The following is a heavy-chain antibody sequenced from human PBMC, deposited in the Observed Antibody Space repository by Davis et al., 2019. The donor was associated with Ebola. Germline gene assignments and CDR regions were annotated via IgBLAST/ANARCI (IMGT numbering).Heavy chain of an antibody. CDR3: AREMTTYNSGWYLDAYYFDY. V-gene: IGHV3-73*01. D-gene: IGHD6-19*01. CDR1: GFTVSSNY. Sequence: PGGSLRLSCAASGFTVSSNYMSWVRQASGKGLEWVGRIRSKANSYATAYAASVKGRFTISRDNAKNSLYLQMNSLRAEDTAVYYCAREMTTYNSGWYLDAYYFDYWGQGTLVTVSS. J-gene: IGHJ4*02. CDR2: IRSKANSYAT.